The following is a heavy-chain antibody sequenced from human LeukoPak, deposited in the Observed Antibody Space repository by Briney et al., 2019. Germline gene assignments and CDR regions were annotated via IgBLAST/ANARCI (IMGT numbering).Heavy chain of an antibody. Sequence: SETLSLTCTVSGGSISSYYWSWIRQPPGKGLEWSGYIYYSGCTNYNPSLKSRVTISVDPSKNQFSLKLSSVTAADTAVYYCARHGADGDYYDSSGFQEFDYWGQGTLVTVSS. V-gene: IGHV4-59*08. CDR1: GGSISSYY. J-gene: IGHJ4*02. CDR3: ARHGADGDYYDSSGFQEFDY. D-gene: IGHD3-22*01. CDR2: IYYSGCT.